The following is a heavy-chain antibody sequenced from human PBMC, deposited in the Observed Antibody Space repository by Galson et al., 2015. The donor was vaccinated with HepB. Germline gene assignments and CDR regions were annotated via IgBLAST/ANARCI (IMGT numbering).Heavy chain of an antibody. CDR3: ARDPGRLRLRGRAFDV. CDR1: GFTFSSYW. D-gene: IGHD3-10*01. Sequence: SLRLSCAASGFTFSSYWMSWVRQAPGKGLEWVANIKQDGSEKYYVDSVKDRVIMTTDTSTNTVYMELTSLRSDDTAVYYCARDPGRLRLRGRAFDVWGPGTLVTVSS. V-gene: IGHV3-7*03. J-gene: IGHJ3*01. CDR2: IKQDGSEK.